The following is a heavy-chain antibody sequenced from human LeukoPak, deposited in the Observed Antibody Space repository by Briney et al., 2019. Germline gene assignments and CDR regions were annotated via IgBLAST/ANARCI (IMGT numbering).Heavy chain of an antibody. CDR3: ARRPVEMAAIREDNWLDP. CDR1: GASISGPS. Sequence: PSETLSLTCTVSGASISGPSWNWIRQPPGKGLEWIGRIYYSGATNSNPSLKGRVTMSIDTPKNQFSLKLSSVTAADTAVYYCARRPVEMAAIREDNWLDPWGQGTLVTVSS. CDR2: IYYSGAT. J-gene: IGHJ5*02. V-gene: IGHV4-59*08. D-gene: IGHD5-24*01.